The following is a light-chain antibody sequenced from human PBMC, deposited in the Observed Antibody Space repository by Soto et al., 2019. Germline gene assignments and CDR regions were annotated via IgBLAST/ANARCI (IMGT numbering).Light chain of an antibody. J-gene: IGKJ2*01. CDR3: QERSKWPLYT. CDR2: GAS. CDR1: QSVGSK. V-gene: IGKV3-15*01. Sequence: EIVMTQSPTTLSVSPGERASLSCRASQSVGSKLIWYQHKPGQAPRLLIYGASARATGIPARFSGSGSGTEFNLTISSVQSEDSATYYCQERSKWPLYTFGQGTKLEIK.